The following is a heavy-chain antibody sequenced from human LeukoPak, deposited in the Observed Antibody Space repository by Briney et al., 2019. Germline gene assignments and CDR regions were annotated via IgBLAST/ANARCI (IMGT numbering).Heavy chain of an antibody. Sequence: TSETLSLTCAVSGDSISSGNWWSWVRQAPGKGLEWIGEIYHSGSTNYNPSLKSRVTMSVDKSKNQFSLKLSSVTAADTAVYYCARALSGTYGLFQHWGQGTLVTVSS. CDR2: IYHSGST. V-gene: IGHV4-4*02. CDR1: GDSISSGNW. CDR3: ARALSGTYGLFQH. D-gene: IGHD1-26*01. J-gene: IGHJ1*01.